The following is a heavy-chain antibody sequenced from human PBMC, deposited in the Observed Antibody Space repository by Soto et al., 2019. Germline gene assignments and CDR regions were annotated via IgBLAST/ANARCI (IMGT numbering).Heavy chain of an antibody. CDR2: INPYGGST. CDR3: ARDLLRADS. V-gene: IGHV1-46*04. D-gene: IGHD2-8*01. J-gene: IGHJ4*02. Sequence: VQLVQSGAEVKEPGASVKVLCKASGYIFANYYMHWVRQAPGQGLEWMAIINPYGGSTNYAQNLQGRLTLTSDTSTITVYMELSSLRSEDTVVYYCARDLLRADSWGQGTLVTVSS. CDR1: GYIFANYY.